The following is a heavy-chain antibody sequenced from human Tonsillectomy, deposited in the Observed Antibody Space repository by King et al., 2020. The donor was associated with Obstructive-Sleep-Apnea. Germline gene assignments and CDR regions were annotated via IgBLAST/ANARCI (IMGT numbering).Heavy chain of an antibody. V-gene: IGHV4-59*08. CDR1: GGSISGYY. D-gene: IGHD5-12*01. Sequence: QLQESGPGLVKPSETLSLTCTVSGGSISGYYWSWVRQPPGKGLEWICYVYNSGSTNYNPPLKGRVTISSYTSKNQFSLKLTSVSSADTAVYYFARRRRISGSGDGFDIWGQGTMVTVSS. CDR3: ARRRRISGSGDGFDI. CDR2: VYNSGST. J-gene: IGHJ3*02.